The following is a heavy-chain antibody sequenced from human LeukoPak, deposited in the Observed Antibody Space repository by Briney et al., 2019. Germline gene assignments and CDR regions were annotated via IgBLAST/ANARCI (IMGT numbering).Heavy chain of an antibody. V-gene: IGHV3-30*02. Sequence: AGGSLRLSCAASGFTFNNYAMHWVRQAPGKGLEGVSFIQYDGSNKYYADSVKGRFTISRDNSKNTLYVQMNNLRPEDTAVYYCAKDPFSHSPTGQIDYWGQGTLVIVSS. CDR2: IQYDGSNK. CDR1: GFTFNNYA. CDR3: AKDPFSHSPTGQIDY. J-gene: IGHJ4*02. D-gene: IGHD1-1*01.